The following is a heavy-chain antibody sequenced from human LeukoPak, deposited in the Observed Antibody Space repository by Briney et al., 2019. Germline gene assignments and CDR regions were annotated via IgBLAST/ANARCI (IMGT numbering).Heavy chain of an antibody. CDR1: GYTFTSYG. V-gene: IGHV1-18*01. Sequence: GASVKVSCKASGYTFTSYGISWVRQAPGQGLEWMGWISAYNGNTNYAQKLQGRVTMTTDTSTSTAYMELRSLRSGDTAVYYCARGATNYDFWSGYPITDVDAFDIWGQGTMVTASS. J-gene: IGHJ3*02. CDR3: ARGATNYDFWSGYPITDVDAFDI. D-gene: IGHD3-3*01. CDR2: ISAYNGNT.